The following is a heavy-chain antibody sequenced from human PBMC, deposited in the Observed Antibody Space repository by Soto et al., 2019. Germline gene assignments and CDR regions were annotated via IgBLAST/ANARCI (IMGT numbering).Heavy chain of an antibody. J-gene: IGHJ4*03. V-gene: IGHV5-51*01. CDR1: GYDFNNFW. CDR3: ARHFDCSTTSCYIDY. D-gene: IGHD2-2*01. Sequence: PGESLKISCRASGYDFNNFWIGRVRQMPGKGLEWVGIIFPRDSDVRYGPSFQGRVTISVDKSINAAYLQWSGLKASDTAMYYCARHFDCSTTSCYIDYWGQGSPVTVSS. CDR2: IFPRDSDV.